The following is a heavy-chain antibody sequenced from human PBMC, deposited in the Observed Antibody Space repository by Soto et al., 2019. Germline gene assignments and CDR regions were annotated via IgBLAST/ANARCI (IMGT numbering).Heavy chain of an antibody. V-gene: IGHV3-64D*08. J-gene: IGHJ4*02. CDR3: ANQGGSYYPLSY. CDR1: GFTFSNYA. CDR2: ISSNGDST. Sequence: GGSLRLSCSASGFTFSNYAMHWVRQAPGKGLEYVSGISSNGDSTYYADSMKGRFSISRDNSKNTLYLQMSSLRAEDTAVYYCANQGGSYYPLSYWGQGTLVTVSS. D-gene: IGHD1-26*01.